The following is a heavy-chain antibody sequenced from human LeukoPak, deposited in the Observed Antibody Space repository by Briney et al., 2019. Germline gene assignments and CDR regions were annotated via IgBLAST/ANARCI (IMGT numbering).Heavy chain of an antibody. CDR3: ARDPIRFLEWLPSGYMDV. J-gene: IGHJ6*03. CDR1: GYTFTGYY. V-gene: IGHV1-2*02. CDR2: INPNSGGT. D-gene: IGHD3-3*01. Sequence: ASVKVSCKASGYTFTGYYMHWVRQAPGQGHERMGWINPNSGGTNYAQKFQGRVTMTRDTSISTAYMELSRLRSDDTAVYYCARDPIRFLEWLPSGYMDVWGKGTTVTVSS.